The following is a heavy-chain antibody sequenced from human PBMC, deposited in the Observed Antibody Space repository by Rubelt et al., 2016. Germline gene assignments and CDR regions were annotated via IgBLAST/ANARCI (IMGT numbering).Heavy chain of an antibody. V-gene: IGHV4-39*01. D-gene: IGHD6-6*01. J-gene: IGHJ4*02. CDR1: GGSISSGTYY. CDR2: IYYTGST. CDR3: ARHPSTARLFDY. Sequence: QLQLQESGPGLVKPSETLSLTCSVSGGSISSGTYYWGWIRQPPGKGLEWIGSIYYTGSTYYNTSLESRVTISVDTSKNQFSLKLTSVGAADTAVYYCARHPSTARLFDYWGQGTVVTVSS.